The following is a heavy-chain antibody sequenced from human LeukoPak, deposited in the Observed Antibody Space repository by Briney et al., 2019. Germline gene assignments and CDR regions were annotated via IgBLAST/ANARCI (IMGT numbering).Heavy chain of an antibody. J-gene: IGHJ4*02. CDR3: VAGVALDY. Sequence: GGSLRLSCAVSGLNFSVYYMTWIRQAPGNGREAPGKGLEWLSHISKTGTTNYYSDSVKVRFSISRDNDKNSLYLHMDSLRADDTAVYYCVAGVALDYWGQGALVTVSS. CDR2: ISKTGTTN. D-gene: IGHD3-3*01. V-gene: IGHV3-11*01. CDR1: GLNFSVYY.